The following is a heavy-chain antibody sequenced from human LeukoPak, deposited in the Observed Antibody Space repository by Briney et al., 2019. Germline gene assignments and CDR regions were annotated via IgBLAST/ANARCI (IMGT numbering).Heavy chain of an antibody. CDR2: MNPNSGNT. V-gene: IGHV1-8*03. CDR1: GYTFTSYD. D-gene: IGHD6-19*01. J-gene: IGHJ4*02. CDR3: ARSPSGWGFDY. Sequence: ASVKVSCKASGYTFTSYDINWVRQATGQGLEWMGWMNPNSGNTGYAQKFQGRVTITRYTSISTAYMELSSLRSEDTAVYYCARSPSGWGFDYWGQGTLVTVSS.